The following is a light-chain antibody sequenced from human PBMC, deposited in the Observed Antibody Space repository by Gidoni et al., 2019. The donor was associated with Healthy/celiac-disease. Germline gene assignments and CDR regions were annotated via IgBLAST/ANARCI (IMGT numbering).Light chain of an antibody. CDR2: AAS. J-gene: IGKJ4*01. V-gene: IGKV1-39*01. CDR3: QQSYSTPLT. CDR1: QSISSY. Sequence: DIQMTPSPSSLSASVGDRVTITCRASQSISSYVNWYQQKPGKAPKLLIYAASSLQSGVPSRFSGSGSGTDFTLTISSLQPEDFAAYYCQQSYSTPLTFXGXTKVEIK.